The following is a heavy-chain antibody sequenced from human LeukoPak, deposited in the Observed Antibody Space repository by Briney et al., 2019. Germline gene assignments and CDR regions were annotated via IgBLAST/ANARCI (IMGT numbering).Heavy chain of an antibody. CDR3: ARELTGYWQQY. D-gene: IGHD3-9*01. J-gene: IGHJ4*02. CDR2: ISYDGSNQ. Sequence: PGGSLRLSCAASGFTFSNFAMHWVRQAPGKGLEGVAIISYDGSNQYYADSVKGRFTISRDSSQNTLYLQMNSLRAEDTAVYYCARELTGYWQQYWGRGTLVTVSS. CDR1: GFTFSNFA. V-gene: IGHV3-30*04.